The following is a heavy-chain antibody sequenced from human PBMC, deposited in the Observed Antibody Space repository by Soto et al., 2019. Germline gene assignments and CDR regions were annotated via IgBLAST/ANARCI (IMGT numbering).Heavy chain of an antibody. J-gene: IGHJ4*02. CDR2: IYHSGST. Sequence: SETLSLTCAVSGGSISSSNWWSWVRQPPGKGLEWIGEIYHSGSTNYNPSLKSRVTISVDKSKNQFSLKLSSVTAADTAVYYCARAYGEYSYFDYWGQGTLVTVYS. D-gene: IGHD4-17*01. CDR1: GGSISSSNW. V-gene: IGHV4-4*02. CDR3: ARAYGEYSYFDY.